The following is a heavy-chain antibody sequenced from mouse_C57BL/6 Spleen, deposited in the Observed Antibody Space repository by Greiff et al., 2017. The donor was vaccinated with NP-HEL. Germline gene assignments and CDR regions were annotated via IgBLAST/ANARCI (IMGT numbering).Heavy chain of an antibody. Sequence: QVQLQQSGAELVRPGTSVKVSCKASGYAFTNYLIEWVKQRPGPGLEWIGVINPGSGGTNYNEKFKGKATLTADKSSSTAYMQLSSLTSEDSAVYFCARGIDSNYVGYYFDYWGQGTTLTVSS. V-gene: IGHV1-54*01. J-gene: IGHJ2*01. CDR3: ARGIDSNYVGYYFDY. CDR2: INPGSGGT. CDR1: GYAFTNYL. D-gene: IGHD2-5*01.